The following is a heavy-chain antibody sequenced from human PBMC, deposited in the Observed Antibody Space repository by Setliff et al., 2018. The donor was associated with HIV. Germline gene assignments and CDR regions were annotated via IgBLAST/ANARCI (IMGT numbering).Heavy chain of an antibody. CDR3: ARVSRGWYLGAEVAEYFDH. D-gene: IGHD6-19*01. V-gene: IGHV4-59*01. CDR2: IYYSGSD. CDR1: GGSLSSYY. Sequence: PSETLSLTCTLSGGSLSSYYWGWIRQPPGQGLELIGYIYYSGSDTYNPSLKSRVTISIDTSKNQFSLKLTSVTAADSATYYCARVSRGWYLGAEVAEYFDHWGQGTLVTVSS. J-gene: IGHJ1*01.